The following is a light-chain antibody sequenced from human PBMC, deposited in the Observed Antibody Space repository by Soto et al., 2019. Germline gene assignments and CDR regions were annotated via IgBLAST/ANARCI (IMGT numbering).Light chain of an antibody. CDR3: SSWTSSTTRV. J-gene: IGLJ3*02. CDR2: EVS. CDR1: SSDVGGYNY. Sequence: QSALTQPASVSGSPGQSITISCSGTSSDVGGYNYVSWFQQHPGTAPKLIIYEVSNRPSGLSNRFSGFKSGNTASLTISGLQAEDEADYYCSSWTSSTTRVFGGGTKLTVL. V-gene: IGLV2-14*01.